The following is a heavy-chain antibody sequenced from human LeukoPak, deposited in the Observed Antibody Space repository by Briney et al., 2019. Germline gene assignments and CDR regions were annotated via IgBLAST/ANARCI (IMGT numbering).Heavy chain of an antibody. CDR2: IYSGGST. CDR3: ARRPKYSSGWQFDY. V-gene: IGHV3-53*01. J-gene: IGHJ4*02. CDR1: GFTVSSNY. Sequence: QSGGSLRLSCAASGFTVSSNYMSWVRQAPGKGLEWVSVIYSGGSTYYADSVKGRFTISRDNSKNTLYLQMNSLRAEDTAVYYCARRPKYSSGWQFDYWGQGTLVTVSS. D-gene: IGHD6-19*01.